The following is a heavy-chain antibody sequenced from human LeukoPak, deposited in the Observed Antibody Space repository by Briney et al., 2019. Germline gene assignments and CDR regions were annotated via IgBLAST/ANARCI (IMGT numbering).Heavy chain of an antibody. J-gene: IGHJ6*02. Sequence: ASVKVSCKASGYTFTSYYMHWVRQAPGQGLEWMGIINPSGGSTSYAQKFQGRVTMTRDTSTSTVYMELSGLRSEDTAVYYCARERAAAANYYYYGMDVWGQGTTVTVSS. D-gene: IGHD6-13*01. V-gene: IGHV1-46*01. CDR1: GYTFTSYY. CDR2: INPSGGST. CDR3: ARERAAAANYYYYGMDV.